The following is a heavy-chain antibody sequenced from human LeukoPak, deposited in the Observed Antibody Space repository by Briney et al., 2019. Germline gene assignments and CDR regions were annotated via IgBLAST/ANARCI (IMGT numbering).Heavy chain of an antibody. CDR1: GFTFSSYA. CDR2: ISGSGGST. D-gene: IGHD6-13*01. J-gene: IGHJ4*02. Sequence: GGSLRLSCAASGFTFSSYAMSWVRQAPGKGLEWVSAISGSGGSTYYADSGKGRFTISRDNSKNTLYLQMNSLGAEDTAVYYCAKEGSSWTRFDYWGQGTLVTVSS. CDR3: AKEGSSWTRFDY. V-gene: IGHV3-23*01.